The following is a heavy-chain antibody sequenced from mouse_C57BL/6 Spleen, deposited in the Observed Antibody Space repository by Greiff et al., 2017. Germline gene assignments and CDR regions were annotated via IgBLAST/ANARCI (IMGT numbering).Heavy chain of an antibody. Sequence: EVQGLESGEGLVKPGGSLKLSCAASAFTFSSYAMSWVRQTPEKRLEWVAYISSGGDYIYYADTVKGRFTISRDNARNTLYLQMSSLKSEDTSMYYCTRDQRGKWYFAVRGTAAPVTVS. J-gene: IGHJ1*03. CDR2: ISSGGDYI. V-gene: IGHV5-9-1*02. CDR1: AFTFSSYA. CDR3: TRDQRGKWYFAV.